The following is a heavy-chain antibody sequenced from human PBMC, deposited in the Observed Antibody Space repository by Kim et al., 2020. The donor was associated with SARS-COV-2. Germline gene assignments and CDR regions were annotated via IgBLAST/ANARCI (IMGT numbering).Heavy chain of an antibody. Sequence: GESLKISCKGSGYSFTSYWIGWVRQMPGKGLEWMGIIYPGDSDTRYSPSFQGQVTISADKSISTAYLQWSSLKASDTAMYYCARWSITTSTSSAELGGMDVWGQGTTVTVSS. D-gene: IGHD2-2*01. CDR2: IYPGDSDT. J-gene: IGHJ6*02. CDR3: ARWSITTSTSSAELGGMDV. V-gene: IGHV5-51*01. CDR1: GYSFTSYW.